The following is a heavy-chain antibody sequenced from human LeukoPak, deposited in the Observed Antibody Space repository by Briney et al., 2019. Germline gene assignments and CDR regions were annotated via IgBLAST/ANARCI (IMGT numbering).Heavy chain of an antibody. J-gene: IGHJ4*02. CDR1: GYTFTSYD. V-gene: IGHV1-69*13. D-gene: IGHD5-18*01. Sequence: GASVKVSCKASGYTFTSYDINWLRQAPGQGPEWMGGIIPIFGTANYAQKFQGRVTITADESTRTAHMELSSLRSEDTAVYYCARGELGYSYGYMAYYWGQGTLVTVSS. CDR3: ARGELGYSYGYMAYY. CDR2: IIPIFGTA.